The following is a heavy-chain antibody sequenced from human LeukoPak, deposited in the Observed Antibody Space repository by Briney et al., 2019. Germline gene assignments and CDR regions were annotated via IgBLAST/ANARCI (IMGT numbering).Heavy chain of an antibody. CDR3: ARDTGSGGWLIDY. J-gene: IGHJ4*02. V-gene: IGHV4-4*07. CDR2: IYTSGSP. D-gene: IGHD6-19*01. Sequence: PSATLSLTCTVSGDSITSYFWRWIRQPAGKALQWIGRIYTSGSPNYNPSLKSRVSMSVDTSKNQFSLKLTSATAADTAVYYCARDTGSGGWLIDYWGQGTLVTVSS. CDR1: GDSITSYF.